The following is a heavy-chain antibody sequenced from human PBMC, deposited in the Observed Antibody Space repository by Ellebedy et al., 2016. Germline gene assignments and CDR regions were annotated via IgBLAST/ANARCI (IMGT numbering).Heavy chain of an antibody. Sequence: SLKISXAASGFKFDEYAMHWVRQVPGKGLEWVSGITWNSGNLNYADSVRGRFTISRDNARNSLYLQMDSLKTEDSAFYYCAKGWSGYDAFDVWGQGTQVTVSS. V-gene: IGHV3-9*01. CDR3: AKGWSGYDAFDV. J-gene: IGHJ3*01. CDR1: GFKFDEYA. D-gene: IGHD2-15*01. CDR2: ITWNSGNL.